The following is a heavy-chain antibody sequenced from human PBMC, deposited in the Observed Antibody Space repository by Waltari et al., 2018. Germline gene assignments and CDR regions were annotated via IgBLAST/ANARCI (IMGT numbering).Heavy chain of an antibody. Sequence: EVQLVQSGGGLVQPGGSLRLSCVGSGFSFGSYWMHWVRQTPGKGLVWGSRIDNDGADIKYADFVEGRFTVSRDNAKNTLSLQMNSLRTEDTAVYYCTRDTPHAWFNPWGQGTLVTVSS. CDR2: IDNDGADI. CDR1: GFSFGSYW. CDR3: TRDTPHAWFNP. J-gene: IGHJ5*02. V-gene: IGHV3-74*01.